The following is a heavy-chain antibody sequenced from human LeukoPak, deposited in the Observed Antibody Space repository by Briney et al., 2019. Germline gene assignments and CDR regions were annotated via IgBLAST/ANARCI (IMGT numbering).Heavy chain of an antibody. CDR2: ISAYNGNT. D-gene: IGHD3-3*01. Sequence: ASVKVSCKASGYTFTSYYMHWVRQAPGQGLEWMGWISAYNGNTNYAQKLQGRVTMTTDTSTSTAYMELRSLRSDDTAVYYCARDLAEWLSLDYWGQGTLVTVSS. J-gene: IGHJ4*02. CDR1: GYTFTSYY. V-gene: IGHV1-18*04. CDR3: ARDLAEWLSLDY.